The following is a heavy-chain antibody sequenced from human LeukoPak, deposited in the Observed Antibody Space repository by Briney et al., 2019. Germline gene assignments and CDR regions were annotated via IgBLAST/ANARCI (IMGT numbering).Heavy chain of an antibody. V-gene: IGHV4-39*01. CDR3: ARRAYGTGFVY. CDR1: GGSLSSSPYW. Sequence: KPSETLSLTCTVSGGSLSSSPYWWSWIRQPPGKGLEWIGTIYFSGSTFYHPSLEARVSISADRSKNQFSLKLASVTAADTAVYYCARRAYGTGFVYWGQGTVVTVSS. CDR2: IYFSGST. J-gene: IGHJ4*02. D-gene: IGHD3/OR15-3a*01.